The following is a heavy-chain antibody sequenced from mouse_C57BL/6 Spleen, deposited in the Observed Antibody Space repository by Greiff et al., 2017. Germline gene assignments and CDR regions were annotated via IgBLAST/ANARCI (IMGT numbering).Heavy chain of an antibody. CDR2: ISYDGSN. V-gene: IGHV3-6*01. D-gene: IGHD2-3*01. CDR3: ARDPDGYYFDY. Sequence: EVQRVESGPGLVKPSQSLSLTCSVTGYSITSGYYWNWIRQFPGNKLEWMGYISYDGSNNYNPSLKNRISITRDTSKNQFFLKLNSVTTEDTATYYCARDPDGYYFDYWGQGTTLTVSS. J-gene: IGHJ2*01. CDR1: GYSITSGYY.